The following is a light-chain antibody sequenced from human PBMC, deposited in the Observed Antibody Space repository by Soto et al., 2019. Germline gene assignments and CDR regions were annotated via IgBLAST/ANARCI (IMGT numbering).Light chain of an antibody. CDR2: EVT. CDR3: NSYTLSRTVV. CDR1: SSDVGAHAF. V-gene: IGLV2-14*01. Sequence: QSVLTQPASVSGSPGPSITISCSGTSSDVGAHAFVSWYQHHPDKAPKVIIFEVTKRPSGVSNRFSGSKTGNTASLTISGLQAEDEAEYYCNSYTLSRTVVFGGGTKVTVL. J-gene: IGLJ2*01.